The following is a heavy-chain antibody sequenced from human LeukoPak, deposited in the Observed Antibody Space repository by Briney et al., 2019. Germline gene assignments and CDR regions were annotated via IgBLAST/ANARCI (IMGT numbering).Heavy chain of an antibody. CDR3: AREGGRYCSGGSCYSSNGWYGGLNY. CDR1: GYTFTSYG. Sequence: ASVNVSCKASGYTFTSYGISWVRQAPGQGLEWMGWISTYNGHTNYARKVQGRVTMTTDTSTSTAYMELGSLRSDDTAVYFCAREGGRYCSGGSCYSSNGWYGGLNYWGQGTLVTVSS. V-gene: IGHV1-18*01. D-gene: IGHD2-15*01. J-gene: IGHJ4*02. CDR2: ISTYNGHT.